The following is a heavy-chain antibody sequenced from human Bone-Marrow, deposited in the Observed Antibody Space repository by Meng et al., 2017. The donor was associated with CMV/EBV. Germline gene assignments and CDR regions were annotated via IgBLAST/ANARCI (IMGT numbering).Heavy chain of an antibody. CDR3: TTAPYYDPQG. J-gene: IGHJ4*02. CDR2: ISYDGSNK. CDR1: GFTFDTHG. Sequence: GESLKISCAASGFTFDTHGMHWVRQAPGKGLEWVAVISYDGSNKYYADSVKGRFTISRDNSKNTLYLQMNSLRAEDTAVYYCTTAPYYDPQGWGQGTLVTVSS. D-gene: IGHD3-22*01. V-gene: IGHV3-30*19.